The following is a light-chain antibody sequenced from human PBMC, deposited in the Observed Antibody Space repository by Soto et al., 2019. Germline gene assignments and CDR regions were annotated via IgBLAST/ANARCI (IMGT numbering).Light chain of an antibody. J-gene: IGLJ1*01. CDR1: SSDVGTYNL. Sequence: QSALTQPASVSGSPGQSITISCTGTSSDVGTYNLVSWYQQHPGKAPKLIIYEVTERPSGVSNRFSGSKFGNTASLTISGLLPEDEADYYCCSYGGSSALPYVFGTGTKLTVL. CDR2: EVT. V-gene: IGLV2-23*02. CDR3: CSYGGSSALPYV.